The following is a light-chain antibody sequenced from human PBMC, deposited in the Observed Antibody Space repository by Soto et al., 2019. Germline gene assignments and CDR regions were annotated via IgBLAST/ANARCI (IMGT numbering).Light chain of an antibody. J-gene: IGKJ5*01. CDR1: QRVGSY. Sequence: EVVLTQSPATRSSTPGQTATLSCRASQRVGSYLAWYQQKPGQAPRLLIYDASNRATGIPARFSGSGSGTDFTLTISSLDPEDFAVYYCQQRSSWPEITFGQGTRLEIK. CDR3: QQRSSWPEIT. CDR2: DAS. V-gene: IGKV3-11*01.